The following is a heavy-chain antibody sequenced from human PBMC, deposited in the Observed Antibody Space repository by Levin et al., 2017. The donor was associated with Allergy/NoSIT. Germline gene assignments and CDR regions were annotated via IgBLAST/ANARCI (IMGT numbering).Heavy chain of an antibody. CDR1: GFTFSSYG. CDR2: ISYDGSNK. V-gene: IGHV3-30*18. Sequence: PGGSLRLSCAASGFTFSSYGMHWVRQAPGKGLEWVAVISYDGSNKYYADSVKGRFTISRDNSKNTLYLQMNSLRAEDTAVYYCAKDSGYDYLYYYMDVWGKGTTVTVSS. CDR3: AKDSGYDYLYYYMDV. J-gene: IGHJ6*03. D-gene: IGHD5-12*01.